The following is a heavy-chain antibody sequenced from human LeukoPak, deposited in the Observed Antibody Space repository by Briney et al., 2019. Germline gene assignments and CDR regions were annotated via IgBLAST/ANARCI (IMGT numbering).Heavy chain of an antibody. Sequence: SETLSLTCTVSGGSISSSSYYWGWIRQPPGKGLEWIGSIYYSGSTYYNPSLKSRVTISVDTSKNQFSLKLSSVTAADTAVYYCARRTSKVWGSYRYAFDYWGQGTLVTVSS. CDR1: GGSISSSSYY. V-gene: IGHV4-39*01. CDR3: ARRTSKVWGSYRYAFDY. CDR2: IYYSGST. J-gene: IGHJ4*02. D-gene: IGHD3-16*02.